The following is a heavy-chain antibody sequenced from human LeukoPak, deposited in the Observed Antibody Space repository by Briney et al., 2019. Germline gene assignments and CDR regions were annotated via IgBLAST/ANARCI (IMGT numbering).Heavy chain of an antibody. Sequence: SETLSLTCAVSGGSISSGGYSWSWIRQHPGKGLEWIGYIYYSGSTYYNPSLKSRVTISVDTSKNQFSLKLSSVTAADTAVYYCAREYYYDSSGADPWGQGTLVTVSS. D-gene: IGHD3-22*01. CDR1: GGSISSGGYS. CDR2: IYYSGST. V-gene: IGHV4-31*11. J-gene: IGHJ5*02. CDR3: AREYYYDSSGADP.